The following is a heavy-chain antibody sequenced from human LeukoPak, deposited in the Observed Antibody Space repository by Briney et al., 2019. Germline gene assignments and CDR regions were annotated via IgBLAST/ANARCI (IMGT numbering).Heavy chain of an antibody. CDR1: GFTFSSHG. D-gene: IGHD6-13*01. Sequence: GGSLRLSCAASGFTFSSHGMHWVRQAPGKGLEWVTFISYDGSNKYYADSVKGRFTISGDNSKNTLFLQMNSLRAEDTAVYYCARQHTAATAFDYWGQGTLVTVSS. CDR3: ARQHTAATAFDY. V-gene: IGHV3-30*03. J-gene: IGHJ4*02. CDR2: ISYDGSNK.